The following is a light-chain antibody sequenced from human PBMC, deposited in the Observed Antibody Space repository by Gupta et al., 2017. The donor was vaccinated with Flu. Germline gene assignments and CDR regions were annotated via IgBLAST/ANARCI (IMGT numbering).Light chain of an antibody. Sequence: DIQMTQSPSSLSASVGDRVTITCRASQSISSYLTWYQQKPGKAPKLLIYAASSVQSGVPSRFSGSGSGTDFTLTISRLQPEDFATYYCQQSDSTPRTFGQGTKLEIK. CDR3: QQSDSTPRT. CDR2: AAS. CDR1: QSISSY. V-gene: IGKV1-39*01. J-gene: IGKJ1*01.